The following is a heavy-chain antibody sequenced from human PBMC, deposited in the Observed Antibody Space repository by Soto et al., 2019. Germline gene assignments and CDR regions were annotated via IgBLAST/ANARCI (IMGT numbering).Heavy chain of an antibody. J-gene: IGHJ4*02. V-gene: IGHV4-59*01. Sequence: PSETLSLACTVSGVSIRSYFWSWIRQPPGKGLEWIGYTYYTADTKYSPSLESRATISADPSKKQFSLSLSPVSAADTALYFCAGPKNRGESFDYWGQGALVTVSS. CDR3: AGPKNRGESFDY. D-gene: IGHD3-10*01. CDR1: GVSIRSYF. CDR2: TYYTADT.